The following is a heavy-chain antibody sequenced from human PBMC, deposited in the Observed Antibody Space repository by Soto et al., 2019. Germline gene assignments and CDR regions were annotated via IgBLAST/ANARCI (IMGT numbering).Heavy chain of an antibody. J-gene: IGHJ6*02. D-gene: IGHD3-3*01. Sequence: QVQLVQSGAEVKKPGSSVKVSCKASGGTFSSYAISWVRQAPGQGLEWMGGIIPIFGTANYAQKFQGRVTITAANTTSTAYMELSSLRSEDTAVYYCARGPPYDFWSCTSRDYYGMDVWGQGTTVTVSS. CDR2: IIPIFGTA. V-gene: IGHV1-69*06. CDR3: ARGPPYDFWSCTSRDYYGMDV. CDR1: GGTFSSYA.